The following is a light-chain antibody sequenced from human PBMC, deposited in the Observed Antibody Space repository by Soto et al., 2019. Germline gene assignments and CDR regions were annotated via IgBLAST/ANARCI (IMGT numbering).Light chain of an antibody. J-gene: IGKJ1*01. V-gene: IGKV1-8*01. CDR2: GAS. CDR3: QQYYSYPRT. Sequence: AIRMTQSPSSLSASTGDRVTITCRASQGISSYLAWYQQKPGKAPKLLIYGASTLQSGVPSRFSGSGSGTDFTLTISCLPSEDFATYYCQQYYSYPRTFGQGTKVEIK. CDR1: QGISSY.